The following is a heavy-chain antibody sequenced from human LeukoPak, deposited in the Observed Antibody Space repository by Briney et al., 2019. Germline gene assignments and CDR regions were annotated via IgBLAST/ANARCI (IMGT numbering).Heavy chain of an antibody. Sequence: SQTLTLTCAISGDSVSSNSAARNWIRQSPSRGLEWLGRTYYRSKWYNDYAVSVKSRITINPDTSKNQFSLQLNSVTPEDTAVYYCARGDIVATIPLYYYGMDVWGQGTTVTVSS. CDR2: TYYRSKWYN. J-gene: IGHJ6*02. D-gene: IGHD5-12*01. V-gene: IGHV6-1*01. CDR3: ARGDIVATIPLYYYGMDV. CDR1: GDSVSSNSAA.